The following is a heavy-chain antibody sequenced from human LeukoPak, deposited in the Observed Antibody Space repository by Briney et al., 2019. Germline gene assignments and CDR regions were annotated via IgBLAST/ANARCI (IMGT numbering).Heavy chain of an antibody. D-gene: IGHD3-22*01. CDR1: GYTFTAYY. J-gene: IGHJ4*02. V-gene: IGHV1-69*13. CDR3: ATYYYDSSGYYYPRDY. Sequence: GASVKVSCKASGYTFTAYYMHWVRQAPGQGLEWMGGIIPIFGTANYAQKFQGRVTITADESTSTAYMELSSLRSEDTAVYYCATYYYDSSGYYYPRDYWGQGTLVTVSS. CDR2: IIPIFGTA.